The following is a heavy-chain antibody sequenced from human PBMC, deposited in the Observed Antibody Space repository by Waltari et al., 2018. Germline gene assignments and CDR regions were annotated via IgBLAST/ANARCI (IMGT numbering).Heavy chain of an antibody. Sequence: QVQLVESGGGVVQPGGSLRLSCAASGFTFSSYGMHLVRQAPGKGLEWVAFIRYDGSNKYYADSVKGRFTISRDNSKNTLYLQMNSLRAEDTAVYYCAKGRGLPFFDYWGQGTLVTVSS. CDR1: GFTFSSYG. CDR2: IRYDGSNK. CDR3: AKGRGLPFFDY. J-gene: IGHJ4*02. V-gene: IGHV3-30*02. D-gene: IGHD2-21*02.